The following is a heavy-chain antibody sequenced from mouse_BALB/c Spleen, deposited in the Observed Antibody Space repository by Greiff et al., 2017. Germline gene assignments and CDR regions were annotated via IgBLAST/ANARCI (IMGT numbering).Heavy chain of an antibody. Sequence: EVKVEESGPGLVKPSQSLSLTCTVTGYSITSDYAWNWIRQFPGNKLEWMGYISYSGSTSYNPSLKSRISITRDTSKNQFFLQLNSVTTEDTATYYCARWGRYDSHYAMDYWGQGTSVTVSS. D-gene: IGHD2-14*01. CDR3: ARWGRYDSHYAMDY. J-gene: IGHJ4*01. CDR1: GYSITSDYA. V-gene: IGHV3-2*02. CDR2: ISYSGST.